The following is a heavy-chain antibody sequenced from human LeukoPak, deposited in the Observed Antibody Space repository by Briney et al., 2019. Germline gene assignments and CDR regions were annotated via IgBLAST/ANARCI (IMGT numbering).Heavy chain of an antibody. V-gene: IGHV4-4*07. CDR2: IYNSGST. CDR3: ARVKIKGGITIFKEYHYMDV. CDR1: GVSISSYS. J-gene: IGHJ6*03. D-gene: IGHD3-3*01. Sequence: SETLCLTCTASGVSISSYSWSWIRQPAGKGLEWIGPIYNSGSTTYNPSLKSRVAMSVDTSKNQFSLKLSSVTAADTAVYDCARVKIKGGITIFKEYHYMDVWGKGTTVTISS.